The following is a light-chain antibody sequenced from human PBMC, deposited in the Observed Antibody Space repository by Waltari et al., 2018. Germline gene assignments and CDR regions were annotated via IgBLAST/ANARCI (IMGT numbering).Light chain of an antibody. CDR2: SNT. CDR1: SSNPGAGYD. J-gene: IGLJ1*01. CDR3: QSYDTSLSGYV. V-gene: IGLV1-40*01. Sequence: QSVLTQPPSVSGAPGQRVTIPCTGSSSNPGAGYDVLWYQQVAGAAPKLLIYSNTNGASGVPDRFSGSKSGTSASLAITGLQAEDEANYYCQSYDTSLSGYVFGTGTKVTVL.